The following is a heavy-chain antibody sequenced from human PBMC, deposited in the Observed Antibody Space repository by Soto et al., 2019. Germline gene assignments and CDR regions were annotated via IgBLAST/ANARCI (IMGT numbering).Heavy chain of an antibody. D-gene: IGHD2-2*01. J-gene: IGHJ4*02. Sequence: GGSLRLSCTVSGFAFNNYGINWVRQAPGKGLEWVSSISKSDYTYYSDSVKGRFAISRDNAKSSVSLQMNTLRVADTAVYYCAREDSIIIPAVSDFWGQGTLVTVSS. V-gene: IGHV3-21*01. CDR2: ISKSDYT. CDR1: GFAFNNYG. CDR3: AREDSIIIPAVSDF.